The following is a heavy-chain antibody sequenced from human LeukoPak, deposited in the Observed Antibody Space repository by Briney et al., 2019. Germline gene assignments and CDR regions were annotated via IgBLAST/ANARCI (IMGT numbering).Heavy chain of an antibody. Sequence: PGRSLRLSCAASGFTFSSYGMHWVRQAPGKGLEWVAVIWYDGSNKYYADSVKGRFTISRDNSKNTLYLQMNSLRAEDTAVYYCARDRRYSSGWYGVVLGYWGQGTLVTVSS. V-gene: IGHV3-33*08. CDR3: ARDRRYSSGWYGVVLGY. J-gene: IGHJ4*02. D-gene: IGHD6-19*01. CDR1: GFTFSSYG. CDR2: IWYDGSNK.